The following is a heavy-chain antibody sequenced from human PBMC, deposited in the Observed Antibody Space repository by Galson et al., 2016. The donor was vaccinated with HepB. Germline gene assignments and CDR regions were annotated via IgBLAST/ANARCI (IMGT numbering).Heavy chain of an antibody. V-gene: IGHV3-64D*06. CDR3: VKGPVGYYYYGMDV. J-gene: IGHJ6*02. CDR1: GFTFSSYA. Sequence: SLRLSCAASGFTFSSYAMHWVRQAPGKGLEYVSAISSNGGSTYYADSVKGRFTITRDNSKNTVYFQMSSLRAEDTAVYYRVKGPVGYYYYGMDVWGQGPTVTVSS. D-gene: IGHD1-26*01. CDR2: ISSNGGST.